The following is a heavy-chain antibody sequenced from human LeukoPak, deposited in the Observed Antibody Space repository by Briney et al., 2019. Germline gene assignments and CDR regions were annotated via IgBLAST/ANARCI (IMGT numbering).Heavy chain of an antibody. J-gene: IGHJ5*02. D-gene: IGHD2-15*01. CDR3: AKGARSSLPNFAWFDP. Sequence: GGSLRLSCAASGFTFSGYYMHWVRQAPGKGPVWVSRINSDGSDITYADSVKGRFTISRDNSKNTLFLQMNSLRAEDTAVYYCAKGARSSLPNFAWFDPWGQGTLVTVSS. CDR1: GFTFSGYY. CDR2: INSDGSDI. V-gene: IGHV3-74*03.